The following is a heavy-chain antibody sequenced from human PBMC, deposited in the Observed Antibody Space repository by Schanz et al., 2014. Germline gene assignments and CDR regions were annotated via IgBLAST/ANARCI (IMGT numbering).Heavy chain of an antibody. CDR2: LSGDGGTT. D-gene: IGHD2-2*03. V-gene: IGHV3-23*01. J-gene: IGHJ6*02. CDR3: ASLIGSTSAHFYGMDV. Sequence: EVQLLESGGGLVQPGESLRLSCAASGFSFSSYTMSWVRQAPGKGLQWVSSLSGDGGTTHYADSVKGRFTISRDNYKNTLYLQMNSLSAEDTAVYVCASLIGSTSAHFYGMDVWGQGTTVTVSS. CDR1: GFSFSSYT.